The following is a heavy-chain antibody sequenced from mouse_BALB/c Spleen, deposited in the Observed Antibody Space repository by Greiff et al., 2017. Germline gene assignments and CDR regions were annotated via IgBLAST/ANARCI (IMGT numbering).Heavy chain of an antibody. CDR2: ISSGGST. Sequence: EVQVVESGGGLVKPGGSLKLSCAASGFTFSSYAMSWVRQTPEKRLEWVASISSGGSTYYPDSVKGRFTISRDNARNILYLQMSSLRSEDTAMYYCARGGNYGNYVDYFDYWGQGTTLTVSA. CDR3: ARGGNYGNYVDYFDY. J-gene: IGHJ2*01. D-gene: IGHD2-1*01. V-gene: IGHV5-6-5*01. CDR1: GFTFSSYA.